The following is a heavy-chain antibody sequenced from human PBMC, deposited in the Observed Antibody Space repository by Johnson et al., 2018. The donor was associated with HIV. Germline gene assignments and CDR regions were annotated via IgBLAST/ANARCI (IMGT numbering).Heavy chain of an antibody. V-gene: IGHV3-30-3*01. Sequence: QVQLVESGGGVVQPGRSLRLSCAASGFTFSSYAMHWVRQAPGKGLEWVAVISYDGSNKYYADSVKGRFTISRDKSKNTLYLQMNSLRPEDTAVYYCATVLRPKPLDAFDIWGQGTMVTVSS. CDR1: GFTFSSYA. CDR3: ATVLRPKPLDAFDI. CDR2: ISYDGSNK. J-gene: IGHJ3*02.